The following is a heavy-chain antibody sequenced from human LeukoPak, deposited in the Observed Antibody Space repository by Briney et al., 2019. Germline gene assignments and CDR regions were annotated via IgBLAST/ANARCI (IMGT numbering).Heavy chain of an antibody. CDR3: ARGAPESSSSDY. Sequence: GASVTVSCKASGYTFTSYDINWVRQATGQGLEGMGWMKPNSCDTGHAHQSQGKVTMSRSTSISTAYMELSSLRSDDTAVYYCARGAPESSSSDYWGQGTLVTVSS. CDR2: MKPNSCDT. D-gene: IGHD6-13*01. J-gene: IGHJ4*01. V-gene: IGHV1-8*01. CDR1: GYTFTSYD.